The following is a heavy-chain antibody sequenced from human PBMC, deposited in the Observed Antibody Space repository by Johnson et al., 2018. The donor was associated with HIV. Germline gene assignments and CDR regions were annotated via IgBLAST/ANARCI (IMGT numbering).Heavy chain of an antibody. Sequence: VQLVESGGGSVKSGGSLRVSCAASGFTFSNAWMSWVRQAPGKGLEWVGRVKSKTDGGTIDYAAAVKGRFIISRDDSKNTLYLQMNSLKTEDTAVYYCTTRGFVVVPAAKLHAFDIWGQGTTVTVSS. CDR2: VKSKTDGGTI. V-gene: IGHV3-15*01. D-gene: IGHD2-2*01. CDR1: GFTFSNAW. J-gene: IGHJ3*02. CDR3: TTRGFVVVPAAKLHAFDI.